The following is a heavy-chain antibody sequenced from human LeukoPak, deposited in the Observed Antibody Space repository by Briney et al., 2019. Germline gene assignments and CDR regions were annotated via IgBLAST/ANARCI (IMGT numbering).Heavy chain of an antibody. D-gene: IGHD3-10*01. CDR2: ISYTGST. CDR3: ARHPSVGPIDY. J-gene: IGHJ4*02. CDR1: GGSISSSTYY. Sequence: PSETLSLACTVSGGSISSSTYYWGWIRQPPGKGLVWIGAISYTGSTYYNPSLKSRVTISVDMSKNHFSLNLHSVTAADTAVYYCARHPSVGPIDYWGQGTLVTVSS. V-gene: IGHV4-39*01.